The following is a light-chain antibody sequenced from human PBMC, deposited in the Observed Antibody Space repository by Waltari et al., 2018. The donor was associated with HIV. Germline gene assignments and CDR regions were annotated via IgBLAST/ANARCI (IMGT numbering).Light chain of an antibody. CDR3: CSYGGSSNWV. CDR1: SSDVWNYNL. CDR2: EGI. Sequence: QSALTQPASVSGSPGQSITISCTGTSSDVWNYNLVSWYQQHPGKAPKLRIYEGIKRPSGVSNRISGSKSGNTASLTISGLQAEDEADYYCCSYGGSSNWVFGGGTKLTVL. J-gene: IGLJ3*02. V-gene: IGLV2-23*01.